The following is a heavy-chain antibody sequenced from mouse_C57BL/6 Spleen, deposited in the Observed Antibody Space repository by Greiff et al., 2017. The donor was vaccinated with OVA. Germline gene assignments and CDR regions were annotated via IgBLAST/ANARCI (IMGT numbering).Heavy chain of an antibody. J-gene: IGHJ4*01. CDR2: FSNLAYSI. D-gene: IGHD2-3*01. CDR1: GFTFSDYG. CDR3: ARDLYDGAMDY. Sequence: EVKVVESGGGLVQPGGSRKLSCAASGFTFSDYGMAWVRQAPGRGPEWVAFFSNLAYSIYYEDTVTGRFPISRENAKNTLYLEMSSLRAEDTAMYYCARDLYDGAMDYWGQGTSVTVSS. V-gene: IGHV5-15*02.